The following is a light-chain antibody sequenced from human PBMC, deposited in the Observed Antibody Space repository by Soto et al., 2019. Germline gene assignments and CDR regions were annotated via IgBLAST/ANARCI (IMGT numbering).Light chain of an antibody. CDR3: SSYSSSSTLV. CDR2: EVS. V-gene: IGLV2-14*01. CDR1: SSDVGGYNY. Sequence: QSALTQPASVSGSPGQSITISCTGTSSDVGGYNYVSWYQQHPGKAPKLMVYEVSNRPSGVSNRFSGSKSGNTASLTISGLQAADVSDYYCSSYSSSSTLVFGGGSKLPVL. J-gene: IGLJ3*02.